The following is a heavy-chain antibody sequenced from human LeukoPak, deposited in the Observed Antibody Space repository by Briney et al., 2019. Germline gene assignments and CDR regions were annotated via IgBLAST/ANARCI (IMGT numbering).Heavy chain of an antibody. D-gene: IGHD2-15*01. J-gene: IGHJ4*02. Sequence: PGGSLRLSCAASGFTFRSYAMHWVRQAPGKGLEWVAVISYDGSNKYYADSVKGRFTISRDNSKNTLYLQMNSLRAEDTAVYYCASGSGYCSGGSCSDYWGQGTLVTVSS. CDR1: GFTFRSYA. CDR2: ISYDGSNK. CDR3: ASGSGYCSGGSCSDY. V-gene: IGHV3-30*04.